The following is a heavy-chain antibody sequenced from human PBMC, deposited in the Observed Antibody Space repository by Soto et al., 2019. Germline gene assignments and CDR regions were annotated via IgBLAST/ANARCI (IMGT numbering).Heavy chain of an antibody. V-gene: IGHV4-39*07. CDR1: GGSISSSSYY. CDR3: AKGTYSRGFDP. CDR2: IYYSGST. J-gene: IGHJ5*02. Sequence: PSETLSLTCTVSGGSISSSSYYWGWIRQPPGKGLEWIGSIYYSGSTYYNPSLKSRVTISVDTSKNTLYLQVNSLRAEDTAVYYCAKGTYSRGFDPWGRGTLVTVSS. D-gene: IGHD4-4*01.